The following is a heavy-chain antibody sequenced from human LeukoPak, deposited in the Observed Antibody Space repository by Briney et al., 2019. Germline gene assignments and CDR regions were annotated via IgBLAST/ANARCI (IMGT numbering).Heavy chain of an antibody. D-gene: IGHD3-3*01. Sequence: SVKVSCKASGGTFSSYAISWVRQAPGQGLEWMGGIIPIFGTANYAQKFQGRVTITTDESTSTAYMELSSLRSEDTAVYYCARDRKFESGNYFDYWGQGTLVTVSS. CDR3: ARDRKFESGNYFDY. J-gene: IGHJ4*02. CDR1: GGTFSSYA. V-gene: IGHV1-69*05. CDR2: IIPIFGTA.